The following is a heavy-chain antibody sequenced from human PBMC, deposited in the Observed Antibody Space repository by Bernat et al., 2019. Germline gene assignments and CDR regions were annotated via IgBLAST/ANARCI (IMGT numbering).Heavy chain of an antibody. V-gene: IGHV4-39*01. D-gene: IGHD6-19*01. CDR3: AVEAVAGTEYFQH. CDR1: GGSISSSSYY. J-gene: IGHJ1*01. Sequence: QLQLQESGPGLVKPSETLSLTCTVSGGSISSSSYYWGWIRQPPGKGLEWIGSIYYSGSTYYNPSLESRVTISVETSKNQFSLKLSSVTAADTAVYYCAVEAVAGTEYFQHWGQGTLVTVSS. CDR2: IYYSGST.